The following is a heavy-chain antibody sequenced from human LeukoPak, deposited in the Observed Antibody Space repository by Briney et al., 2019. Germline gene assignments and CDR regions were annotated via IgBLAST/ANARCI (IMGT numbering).Heavy chain of an antibody. CDR3: ARGRGYCSGGSCYPDY. V-gene: IGHV1-46*01. J-gene: IGHJ4*02. CDR2: INPSGGST. D-gene: IGHD2-15*01. CDR1: GYTFTSYY. Sequence: VASVKGSCKASGYTFTSYYMHWVRQAPGQGLEWMGIINPSGGSTSYAQKFQGRVTMTRDTSTSTVYMELSSLRSEDTAVYYCARGRGYCSGGSCYPDYWGQGTLVTVSS.